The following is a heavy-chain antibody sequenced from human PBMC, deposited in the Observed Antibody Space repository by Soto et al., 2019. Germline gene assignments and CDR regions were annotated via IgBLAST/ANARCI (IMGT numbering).Heavy chain of an antibody. D-gene: IGHD3-16*02. J-gene: IGHJ4*02. CDR1: GFTFSSYS. V-gene: IGHV3-21*01. Sequence: GGSLRLSCAASGFTFSSYSMNWVRQAPGKGLEWVSSISSSSSYIYYADSVKGRFTISRDNAKNSLYLQMNSLRAEDTAVYYCARDPGDYVWGSYRSYYFGYWGQGT. CDR3: ARDPGDYVWGSYRSYYFGY. CDR2: ISSSSSYI.